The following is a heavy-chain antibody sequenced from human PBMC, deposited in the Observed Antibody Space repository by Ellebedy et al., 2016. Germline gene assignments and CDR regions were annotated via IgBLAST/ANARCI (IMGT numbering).Heavy chain of an antibody. CDR1: GYTFTSYG. D-gene: IGHD3-22*01. V-gene: IGHV1-18*04. CDR3: ARGRPRYDSSVAPYYYYGMDV. Sequence: ASVKVSXKASGYTFTSYGISWVRQAPGQGLEWMGWIRGYNGNTNYAQKLQGRVTMTTDTSTNTAYMELRSLRSDDTAVYYCARGRPRYDSSVAPYYYYGMDVWGQGTTVTVSS. CDR2: IRGYNGNT. J-gene: IGHJ6*02.